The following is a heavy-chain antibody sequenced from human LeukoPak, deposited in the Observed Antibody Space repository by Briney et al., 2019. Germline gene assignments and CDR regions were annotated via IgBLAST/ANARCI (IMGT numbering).Heavy chain of an antibody. J-gene: IGHJ4*02. CDR2: IYYSGST. D-gene: IGHD3-9*01. V-gene: IGHV4-39*01. CDR1: GGSISSSGYY. CDR3: ARRTLLTDYYIPGWVDY. Sequence: SETLSLTCTVSGGSISSSGYYWGWIRQPPGKGLEWIGSIYYSGSTYYNPSLKSRVTISVDTSKNQFSLKLSSVTAADTAVYYCARRTLLTDYYIPGWVDYWGQGTLVTVSS.